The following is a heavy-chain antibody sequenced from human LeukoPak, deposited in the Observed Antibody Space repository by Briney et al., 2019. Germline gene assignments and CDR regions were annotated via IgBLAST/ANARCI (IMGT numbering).Heavy chain of an antibody. V-gene: IGHV3-23*01. CDR3: AKDIWGDYYNAFDI. CDR1: GFTFSSYA. CDR2: ISGSGGTT. D-gene: IGHD3-3*01. J-gene: IGHJ3*02. Sequence: GGSRRLSCAASGFTFSSYAMSWVRQAPGKGLEWVSGISGSGGTTYYADSVKGRFTISRDNSKNTLYLQMNSLRAEDTAVYYCAKDIWGDYYNAFDIWGQGTMVTVSS.